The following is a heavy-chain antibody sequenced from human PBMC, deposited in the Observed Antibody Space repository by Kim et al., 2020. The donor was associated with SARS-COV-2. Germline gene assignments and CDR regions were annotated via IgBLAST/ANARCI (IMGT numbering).Heavy chain of an antibody. V-gene: IGHV3-23*01. D-gene: IGHD3-10*01. CDR1: GFTFNTYA. CDR3: ELGRKYGTATYYDVGH. J-gene: IGHJ4*02. Sequence: GGSLRLSCAASGFTFNTYAMSWVRQAPGKGLEWVSTIGSGGRNTFYADSVKGRFTISRDNSKNTLYLQMNSLRAEDTAVYFCELGRKYGTATYYDVGHWGQGTLVTVSS. CDR2: IGSGGRNT.